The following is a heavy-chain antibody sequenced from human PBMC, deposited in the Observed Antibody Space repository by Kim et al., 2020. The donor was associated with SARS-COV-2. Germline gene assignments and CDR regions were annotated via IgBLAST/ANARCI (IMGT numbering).Heavy chain of an antibody. D-gene: IGHD3-10*01. Sequence: GGSLRLSCAASGFTFSSYGMHWVRQAPGKGLEWVAVISYDGSNKYYADSVKGRFTISRDNSKNTLYLQMNSLRAEDTAVYYCAKDRAGRMPDWVGITMVRGVIIPRGMDVWGQGTTVTVSS. J-gene: IGHJ6*02. CDR1: GFTFSSYG. CDR2: ISYDGSNK. V-gene: IGHV3-30*18. CDR3: AKDRAGRMPDWVGITMVRGVIIPRGMDV.